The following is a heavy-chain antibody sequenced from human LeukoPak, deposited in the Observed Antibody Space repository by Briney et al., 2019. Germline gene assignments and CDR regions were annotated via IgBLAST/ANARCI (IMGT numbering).Heavy chain of an antibody. D-gene: IGHD6-19*01. CDR2: ISYDGSNK. J-gene: IGHJ4*02. CDR1: GFTFSSYA. Sequence: PGGSLRLSCAASGFTFSSYAMHWVRQAPGKGLEWVAVISYDGSNKCYADSVKGRFTISRDNSKSMLYLEMNSLRAEDTATYYCAARPTSAAVAPSDFWGQGTLVTVSS. V-gene: IGHV3-30-3*01. CDR3: AARPTSAAVAPSDF.